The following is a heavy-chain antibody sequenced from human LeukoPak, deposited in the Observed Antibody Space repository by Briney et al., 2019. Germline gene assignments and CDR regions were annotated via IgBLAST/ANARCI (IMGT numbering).Heavy chain of an antibody. CDR1: GGTFSSYA. CDR2: IIPIFGTA. J-gene: IGHJ6*03. V-gene: IGHV1-69*06. CDR3: ASPGGGSYGYYYYYMDV. Sequence: SVKVSCKASGGTFSSYAISWVRQAPGQGLEWMGGIIPIFGTANYAQKSQGRVTITADKSTSTAYMELSSLRSEDTAVYYCASPGGGSYGYYYYYMDVWGKGTTVTVSS. D-gene: IGHD5-18*01.